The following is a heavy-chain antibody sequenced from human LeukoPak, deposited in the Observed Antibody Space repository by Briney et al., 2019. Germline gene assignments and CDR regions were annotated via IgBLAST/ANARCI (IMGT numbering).Heavy chain of an antibody. Sequence: KPSETLSLTCTVSGGSISSYYWSWIRQPPGKGLEWIGYIYYSGSTNYNPSLKSRVTISVDTSKNQFSLKLSSVTAADTAVYYCARLRFLEWRLDYWGQGTLVTVSS. J-gene: IGHJ4*02. CDR2: IYYSGST. CDR3: ARLRFLEWRLDY. D-gene: IGHD3-3*01. V-gene: IGHV4-59*01. CDR1: GGSISSYY.